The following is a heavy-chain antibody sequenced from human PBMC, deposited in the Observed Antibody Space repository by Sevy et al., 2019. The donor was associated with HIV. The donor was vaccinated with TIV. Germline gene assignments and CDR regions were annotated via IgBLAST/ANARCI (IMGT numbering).Heavy chain of an antibody. CDR1: GFSFSGYV. J-gene: IGHJ3*01. D-gene: IGHD1-26*01. CDR2: ISGRDSST. CDR3: AKVTRWELLAAHDAFDV. Sequence: GGSLRLSCAASGFSFSGYVMNWVRQAPGKGLEWVSSISGRDSSTYYADSVRGRFIISRDNSENTLYLQMNGLRAEDTAVYYCAKVTRWELLAAHDAFDVWGQGTMVTVSS. V-gene: IGHV3-23*01.